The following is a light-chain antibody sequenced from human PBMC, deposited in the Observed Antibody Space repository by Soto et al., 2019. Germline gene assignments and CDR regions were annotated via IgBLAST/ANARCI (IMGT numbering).Light chain of an antibody. CDR1: QSISSY. CDR2: AAS. CDR3: QQSYSTLIT. J-gene: IGKJ5*01. V-gene: IGKV1-39*01. Sequence: GDRATIPCRASQSISSYLNWYQQKPGKAPKLLIYAASSLQSGVPSRFSGSGSGTDFTLTISSLQPEDFATYYCQQSYSTLITFGQGTRLEI.